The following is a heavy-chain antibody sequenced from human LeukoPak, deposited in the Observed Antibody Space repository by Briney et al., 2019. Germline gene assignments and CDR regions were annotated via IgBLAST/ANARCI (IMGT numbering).Heavy chain of an antibody. Sequence: SETLSLTCTVSGGSISSYYWSWIRQLPGKGLEWIGSIHTSGRSNYNPSLKSRVTISVDTSNNQFSLSLSAVTAADTAVYFCARDSGRWSLKLFQFDYWGRGSLVTVSS. CDR3: ARDSGRWSLKLFQFDY. CDR1: GGSISSYY. D-gene: IGHD4-23*01. J-gene: IGHJ4*02. CDR2: IHTSGRS. V-gene: IGHV4-4*09.